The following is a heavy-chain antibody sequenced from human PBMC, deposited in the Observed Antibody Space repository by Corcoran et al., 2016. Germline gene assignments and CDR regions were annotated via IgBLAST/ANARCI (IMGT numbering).Heavy chain of an antibody. J-gene: IGHJ4*02. CDR3: ARDRIVGATAGSRGFDY. V-gene: IGHV1-46*01. CDR2: INPSGGST. D-gene: IGHD1-26*01. CDR1: GYTFTSYY. Sequence: QVQLVQSGAEVKKPGASVKVSCKASGYTFTSYYMHWVRQAPGQGLEWMGIINPSGGSTSYAQKFQGRVTMTRDTSTSTVYMELSSQRSEDTAGYYCARDRIVGATAGSRGFDYWGQGTLVTVSS.